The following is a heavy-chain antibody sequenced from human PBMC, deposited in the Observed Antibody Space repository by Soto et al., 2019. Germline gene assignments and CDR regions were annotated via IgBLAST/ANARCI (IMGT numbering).Heavy chain of an antibody. CDR2: IYNSDT. Sequence: QVQLQESGPGLVKPSETLSLTCTVSGDSINGYFWSWIRQSPGKGLELIGYIYNSDTNYNPSLKSRVTISVDTSKNQFSLSLSSVTSADTAVYYCVRANHCVTAGCRMGHFDSWGQGTLVAVSS. V-gene: IGHV4-59*08. J-gene: IGHJ4*02. CDR3: VRANHCVTAGCRMGHFDS. CDR1: GDSINGYF. D-gene: IGHD2-21*01.